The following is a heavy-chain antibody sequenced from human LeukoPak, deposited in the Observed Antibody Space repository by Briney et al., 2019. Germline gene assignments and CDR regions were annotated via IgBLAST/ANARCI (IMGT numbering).Heavy chain of an antibody. CDR3: AKDPEREHYYDSSGYPPY. V-gene: IGHV3-30-3*02. CDR1: GFTFSRYA. J-gene: IGHJ4*02. Sequence: GRSLRLACAAAGFTFSRYAMRWGRQEAGKGRGWEAVVSYDGSNKYYADSVEARFPISRENSKNTLYLKMNSLRAEDTAVYYCAKDPEREHYYDSSGYPPYWGQGALPTVSS. CDR2: VSYDGSNK. D-gene: IGHD3-22*01.